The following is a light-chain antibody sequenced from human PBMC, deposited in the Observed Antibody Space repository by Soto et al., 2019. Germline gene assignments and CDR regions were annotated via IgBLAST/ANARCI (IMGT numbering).Light chain of an antibody. CDR2: EGS. Sequence: ALTQPASVSGSPGQSITISCTGTSSDVGSYNLVSWYQQHPGKAPKLMIYEGSKRPSGVSNRFSGSKSGNTASLTISGLQAEDEADYYCCSYAGSSTHYVFGTGTRSPS. CDR1: SSDVGSYNL. J-gene: IGLJ1*01. CDR3: CSYAGSSTHYV. V-gene: IGLV2-23*01.